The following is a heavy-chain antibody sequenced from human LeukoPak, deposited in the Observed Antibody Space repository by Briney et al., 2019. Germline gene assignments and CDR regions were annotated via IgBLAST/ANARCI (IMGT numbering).Heavy chain of an antibody. J-gene: IGHJ4*02. D-gene: IGHD6-19*01. Sequence: SVKVSCKASGYTFTSYDINWVRQAPGQGLEWMGRIIPILGIANYAQKFQGRVTITADKSTSTAYMELSSLRSEDTAVYYCARVWAKTYSSGWSDYWGQGTLVAVSS. V-gene: IGHV1-69*04. CDR2: IIPILGIA. CDR3: ARVWAKTYSSGWSDY. CDR1: GYTFTSYD.